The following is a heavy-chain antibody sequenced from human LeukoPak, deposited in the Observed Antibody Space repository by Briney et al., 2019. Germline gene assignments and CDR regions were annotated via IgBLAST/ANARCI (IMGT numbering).Heavy chain of an antibody. CDR3: ARRFANNLSSGDSSSP. CDR1: GGSFSGYY. D-gene: IGHD6-13*01. V-gene: IGHV4-34*01. J-gene: IGHJ5*02. Sequence: PSETLSPTCAVYGGSFSGYYWSWIRQPPGKGLEWIGEINHSGSTNYNPSLKSRVTISVDTSKNQFSLKLSSVTAADTAVYYCARRFANNLSSGDSSSPWGQGTLVTVSS. CDR2: INHSGST.